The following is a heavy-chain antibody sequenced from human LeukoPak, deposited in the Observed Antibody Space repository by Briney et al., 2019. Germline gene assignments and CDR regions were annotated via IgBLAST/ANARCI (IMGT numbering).Heavy chain of an antibody. CDR2: FDPEEGEI. J-gene: IGHJ4*02. CDR1: GETLTEIS. V-gene: IGHV1-24*01. CDR3: ATLVTAYSGGDCLTYFDY. D-gene: IGHD2-21*02. Sequence: ASVKVSCKVSGETLTEISMHWVRQAPGKGLEWMGGFDPEEGEIIYAQQFEGRVVMTEDTSTDTAYLEFGSLTSEDTAVYFCATLVTAYSGGDCLTYFDYWGQGTLVTVSS.